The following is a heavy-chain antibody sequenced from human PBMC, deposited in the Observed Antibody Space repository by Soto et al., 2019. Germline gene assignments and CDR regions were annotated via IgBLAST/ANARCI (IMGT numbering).Heavy chain of an antibody. CDR3: AKDQFDP. V-gene: IGHV3-23*01. Sequence: GGSLRLSCVGSGFTFSSSAMSWVRQAPGKGLEWVSTISGSGGSTYYADSVKGRFTISRDNSENTMYLQMNSLRAEDTAIYYCAKDQFDPWGQGTLVTVSS. CDR1: GFTFSSSA. CDR2: ISGSGGST. J-gene: IGHJ5*02.